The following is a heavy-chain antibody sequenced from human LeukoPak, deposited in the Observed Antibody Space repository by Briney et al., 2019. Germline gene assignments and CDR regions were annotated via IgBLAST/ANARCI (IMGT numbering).Heavy chain of an antibody. D-gene: IGHD5-18*01. CDR2: ISGSGGST. V-gene: IGHV3-23*01. Sequence: PGGSLRLSCAASGFTFSSYAMSWARQAPGKGREWVSAISGSGGSTYYADSVKGRFTISRDNSKNTLYLQMNSLRAEDTAVYYCANFHRGYSYGSIDYWGQGTLVTVSS. J-gene: IGHJ4*02. CDR1: GFTFSSYA. CDR3: ANFHRGYSYGSIDY.